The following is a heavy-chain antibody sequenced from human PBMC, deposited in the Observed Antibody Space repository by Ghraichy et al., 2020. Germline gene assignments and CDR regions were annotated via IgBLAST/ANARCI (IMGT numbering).Heavy chain of an antibody. V-gene: IGHV3-23*01. CDR3: AKGRGEFCDDGCNSRVLDD. Sequence: GGSLRLSCTASAFTFSHHAMGWVRQAPGKGLEWLSIITGSGGSSIYSEAVKWRFTISRANSINTLYLQMNSLRDEDTAIYYCAKGRGEFCDDGCNSRVLDDWGQGTLVTVSS. CDR1: AFTFSHHA. D-gene: IGHD5-24*01. CDR2: ITGSGGSS. J-gene: IGHJ4*02.